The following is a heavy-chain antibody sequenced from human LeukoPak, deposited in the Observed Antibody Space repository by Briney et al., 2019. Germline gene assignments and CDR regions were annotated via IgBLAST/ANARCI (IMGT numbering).Heavy chain of an antibody. Sequence: ASVKVSCKASGYTFNRHGISWVRQAPGQGPEWMGWISCYNGDTHYAQNYQGRLTKTTDTSTSTAYMELRSLRSDDTAVYYCARDPSNTSGHNAWFDYWGQGTLVTVSS. D-gene: IGHD2-15*01. V-gene: IGHV1-18*01. CDR2: ISCYNGDT. J-gene: IGHJ5*01. CDR3: ARDPSNTSGHNAWFDY. CDR1: GYTFNRHG.